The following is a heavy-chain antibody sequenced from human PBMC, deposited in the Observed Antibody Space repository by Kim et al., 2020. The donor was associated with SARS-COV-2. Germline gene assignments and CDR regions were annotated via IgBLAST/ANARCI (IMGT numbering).Heavy chain of an antibody. CDR1: GFTFGDYA. V-gene: IGHV3-9*01. CDR2: ITSDSGHT. Sequence: GGSLRLSCVASGFTFGDYAIHWVRLAPGKGLEWVSGITSDSGHTAYADSVKGRFTISRDNARNSLYLQMSTLRPDDTALYYCAKDEGASGWLDLDRWGQG. J-gene: IGHJ5*02. CDR3: AKDEGASGWLDLDR. D-gene: IGHD6-19*01.